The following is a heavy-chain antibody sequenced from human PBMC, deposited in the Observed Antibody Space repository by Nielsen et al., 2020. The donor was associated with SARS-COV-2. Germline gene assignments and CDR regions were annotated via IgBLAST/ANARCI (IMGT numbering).Heavy chain of an antibody. CDR2: IKQDGSER. V-gene: IGHV3-7*05. Sequence: GESLKISCGASGFTLSMYWMSWVRQAPGKGLEWVANIKQDGSERYYVDSVKGRFTISRDNSRNTLFLDMDHLRAEDTAIYYCAKKADNSGWYDYFFDYWGQGTLVTVSS. CDR3: AKKADNSGWYDYFFDY. J-gene: IGHJ4*02. D-gene: IGHD6-19*01. CDR1: GFTLSMYW.